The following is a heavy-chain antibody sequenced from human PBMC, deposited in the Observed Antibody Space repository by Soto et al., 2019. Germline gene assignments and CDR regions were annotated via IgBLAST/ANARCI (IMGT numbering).Heavy chain of an antibody. V-gene: IGHV3-74*01. CDR1: GFTSSSYW. CDR2: TNSDWSST. Sequence: SRRLSCIPSGFTSSSYWRHCVRQAPGKGLVCVSRTNSDWSSTSYSDSVTGLFTISRDNAKNTLYLQMKSLRGEEAAVYYCARDNDYCDYVFDYWGQGTLVTVSS. D-gene: IGHD4-17*01. CDR3: ARDNDYCDYVFDY. J-gene: IGHJ4*02.